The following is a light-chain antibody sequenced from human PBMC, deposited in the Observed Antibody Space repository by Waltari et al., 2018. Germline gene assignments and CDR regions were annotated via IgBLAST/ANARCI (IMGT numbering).Light chain of an antibody. CDR2: FAS. J-gene: IGKJ1*01. Sequence: DIQMIQSPSSLSESVGDRVTITCRASQDISYFLAWYQQRPGEVPKLLISFASALQSGVPSRFSGGGSGTHFTLTISSLHPEDVATYYCQRGRAFGQGTKVEI. V-gene: IGKV1-27*01. CDR3: QRGRA. CDR1: QDISYF.